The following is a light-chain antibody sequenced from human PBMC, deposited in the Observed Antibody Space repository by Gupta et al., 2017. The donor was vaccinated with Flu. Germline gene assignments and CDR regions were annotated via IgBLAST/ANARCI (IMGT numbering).Light chain of an antibody. Sequence: EIVLTQSPATLSLSPGERATLSCRASQSVDSNYLAWYQQKPGQAPRLLIYGASGRANGFPDRFTASGAGTDFTLTISRLEPADVAVYYCHQYGRSPRTFGQGTKVEIK. CDR2: GAS. CDR3: HQYGRSPRT. J-gene: IGKJ1*01. V-gene: IGKV3-20*01. CDR1: QSVDSNY.